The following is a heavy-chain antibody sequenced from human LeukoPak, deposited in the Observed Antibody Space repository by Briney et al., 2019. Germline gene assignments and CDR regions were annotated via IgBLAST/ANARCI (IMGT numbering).Heavy chain of an antibody. CDR1: GFTFSRYA. D-gene: IGHD3-22*01. CDR2: ISDDGTFT. CDR3: AREGFYDSSGYYDY. J-gene: IGHJ4*02. Sequence: GSLRLSCAASGFTFSRYAMHWVRQAPGKGLEWVAVISDDGTFTLYGDSVKGRFTISRDNSKNTLYLQMNSLRAEDTAVYYCAREGFYDSSGYYDYWGQGTLVTVSS. V-gene: IGHV3-30-3*01.